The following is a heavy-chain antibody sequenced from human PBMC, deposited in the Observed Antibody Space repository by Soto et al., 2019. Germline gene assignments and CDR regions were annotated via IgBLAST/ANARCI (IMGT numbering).Heavy chain of an antibody. D-gene: IGHD4-17*01. J-gene: IGHJ6*03. Sequence: PSETLSLTCTVSGGSISSYYWSWIRQPPGKGLEWIGYIYYSGSTNYNPSLKSRVTISVDTSKNQFSLKLSSVTAADTAVYYCAKYGDYHYYYYMDVWGKGTTVTVSS. CDR1: GGSISSYY. V-gene: IGHV4-59*08. CDR2: IYYSGST. CDR3: AKYGDYHYYYYMDV.